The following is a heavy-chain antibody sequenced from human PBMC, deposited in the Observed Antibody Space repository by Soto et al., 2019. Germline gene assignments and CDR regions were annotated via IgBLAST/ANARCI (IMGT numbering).Heavy chain of an antibody. J-gene: IGHJ4*02. CDR2: ISWNGNFT. D-gene: IGHD2-15*01. V-gene: IGHV3-9*01. CDR3: GGGSCFD. CDR1: GYSFEDYS. Sequence: EVQLVESGGDMFQPGRSLKISCVGSGYSFEDYSMHWVRQAPGKGLEWVSGISWNGNFTGYADSVKGRFTISRDNAKNSLFLQMRSLGLEDTALYYCGGGSCFDWGQGTLVTVSS.